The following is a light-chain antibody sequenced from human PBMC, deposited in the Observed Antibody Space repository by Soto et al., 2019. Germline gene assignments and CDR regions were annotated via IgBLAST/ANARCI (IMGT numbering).Light chain of an antibody. Sequence: DIQLTQAPSTLSASVRDRVTITCRASQRISKSVAWDEQKAGKAAKLLIYDASILESGVPSRFSGSGSGTEFTLTISGLQPDDFATYYCQQYNSYPRTFGQGTKVDIK. CDR2: DAS. V-gene: IGKV1-5*01. CDR1: QRISKS. J-gene: IGKJ1*01. CDR3: QQYNSYPRT.